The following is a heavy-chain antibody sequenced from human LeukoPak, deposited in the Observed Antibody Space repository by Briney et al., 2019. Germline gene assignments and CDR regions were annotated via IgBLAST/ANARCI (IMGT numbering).Heavy chain of an antibody. Sequence: GGSLRLSCTASGFTFGDYAMSWVRQAPGKGLEWVSAISGSGGSTYYADSVKGRFTISRDNSKNTLYLQMNSLRAEDTAVYYCAKDFVVGYSSGWYYFDYWGQGTLVTVSS. D-gene: IGHD6-19*01. V-gene: IGHV3-23*01. CDR3: AKDFVVGYSSGWYYFDY. CDR1: GFTFGDYA. J-gene: IGHJ4*02. CDR2: ISGSGGST.